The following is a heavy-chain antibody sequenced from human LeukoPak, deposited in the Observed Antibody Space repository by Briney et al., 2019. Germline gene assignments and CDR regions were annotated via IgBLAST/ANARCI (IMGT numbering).Heavy chain of an antibody. V-gene: IGHV1-69*13. Sequence: SVKVSCKASGGTVSSYAISCVRQAPGQGLEWMGGIIPIFGTANYAQKFQGRVTITADESTSTAYMELSSLRSEDPAVYYCASRVAVPRGFDYWGQGTLVTVSS. J-gene: IGHJ4*02. CDR2: IIPIFGTA. CDR3: ASRVAVPRGFDY. D-gene: IGHD6-19*01. CDR1: GGTVSSYA.